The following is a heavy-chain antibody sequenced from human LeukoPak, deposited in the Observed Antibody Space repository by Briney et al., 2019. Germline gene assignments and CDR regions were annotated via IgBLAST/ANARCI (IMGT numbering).Heavy chain of an antibody. D-gene: IGHD2-15*01. Sequence: PGGSLRLSCAASGFTFSSYAMHWVRQAPGKVLEWVAVISYDGSNKYYADSVKGRFTISRDNSKNTLYLQMNSLRAEDTAVYYCAYCSGGSCYYFDYWGQGTLVTVSS. CDR3: AYCSGGSCYYFDY. J-gene: IGHJ4*02. CDR2: ISYDGSNK. V-gene: IGHV3-30-3*01. CDR1: GFTFSSYA.